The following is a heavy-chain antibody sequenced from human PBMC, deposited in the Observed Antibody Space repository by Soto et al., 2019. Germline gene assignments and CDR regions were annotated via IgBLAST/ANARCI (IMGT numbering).Heavy chain of an antibody. CDR3: ASGVVNNSFDY. Sequence: PSETLSLTCTVSGGSISSYYWSWIRQPPGKGLEWIGYIYYSGSTNYNPSLKSRVTISVDTSKNQFSLKLSSVTAADTAVYYCASGVVNNSFDYWGQGXLVTVYS. V-gene: IGHV4-59*01. J-gene: IGHJ4*02. CDR2: IYYSGST. CDR1: GGSISSYY. D-gene: IGHD2-15*01.